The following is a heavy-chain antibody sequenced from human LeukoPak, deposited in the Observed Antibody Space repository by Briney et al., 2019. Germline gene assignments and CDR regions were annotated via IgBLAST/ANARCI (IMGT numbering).Heavy chain of an antibody. CDR3: ARAPQPPGSGGSWLLYYYYYMDV. J-gene: IGHJ6*03. V-gene: IGHV1-2*06. CDR2: INPNSGGT. D-gene: IGHD2-15*01. Sequence: GASVKVSCKASGYTFTGYYMHWVRQAPGQGLEWMGRINPNSGGTNYAQKFQGRVTMTRDTSISTAYMELSRLRSEDTAVYYCARAPQPPGSGGSWLLYYYYYMDVWGKGTTVTVSS. CDR1: GYTFTGYY.